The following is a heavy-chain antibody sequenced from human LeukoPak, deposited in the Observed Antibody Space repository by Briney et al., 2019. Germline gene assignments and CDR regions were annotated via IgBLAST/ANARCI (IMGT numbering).Heavy chain of an antibody. CDR3: AKDQGYSSAWYSRDGFDM. CDR1: GFTFSSYA. J-gene: IGHJ3*02. D-gene: IGHD6-19*01. Sequence: GGSLRLSCAASGFTFSSYAMSWVRQAPGKGLEWVSAISNSGDSTFYADSVKGRFTISRDNSQNTLYVQMNSLRAEGTAVYYCAKDQGYSSAWYSRDGFDMWGQGTMVTVSS. V-gene: IGHV3-23*01. CDR2: ISNSGDST.